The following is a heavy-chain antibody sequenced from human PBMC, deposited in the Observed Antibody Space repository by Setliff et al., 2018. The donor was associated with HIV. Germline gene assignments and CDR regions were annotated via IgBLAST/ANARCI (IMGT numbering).Heavy chain of an antibody. CDR2: IHYSGST. J-gene: IGHJ3*02. CDR3: ARNVAATSALDI. V-gene: IGHV4-39*01. Sequence: SETLSLTCTVFSGSISSNSFYWGWIRQPPGKGLEWIGTIHYSGSTYYNPSLKSRVSISVDTSKNQFSLKLTSVTAADTAVYYCARNVAATSALDIWGRGTMVT. CDR1: SGSISSNSFY. D-gene: IGHD6-19*01.